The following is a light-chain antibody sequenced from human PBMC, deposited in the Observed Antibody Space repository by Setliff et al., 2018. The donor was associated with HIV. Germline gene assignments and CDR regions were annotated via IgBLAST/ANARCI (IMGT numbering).Light chain of an antibody. Sequence: DIQMTQSPSTLSASVGDRVTIPCRASQSISNWLAWYQQKPGKAPKLLIYRASSLEGGVPSRFSGSGSGTEFTLTISSLQPDDFATYYCQEYDNYWTFGQGTKVDIK. CDR3: QEYDNYWT. CDR1: QSISNW. CDR2: RAS. V-gene: IGKV1-5*03. J-gene: IGKJ1*01.